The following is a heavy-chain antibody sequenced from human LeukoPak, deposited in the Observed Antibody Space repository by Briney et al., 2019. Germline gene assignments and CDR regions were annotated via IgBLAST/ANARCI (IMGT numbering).Heavy chain of an antibody. CDR2: FYYSGST. CDR3: ARGGGVIIDY. J-gene: IGHJ4*02. V-gene: IGHV4-31*03. D-gene: IGHD3-3*01. Sequence: SQTLSLTCTVSGGSISSGGYYWSWIRQHPGKGLEWIGYFYYSGSTYYNPSLKSRVTISVDTSKNQFSLKLSSVTAADTAVYYCARGGGVIIDYWGQGTLVTVSS. CDR1: GGSISSGGYY.